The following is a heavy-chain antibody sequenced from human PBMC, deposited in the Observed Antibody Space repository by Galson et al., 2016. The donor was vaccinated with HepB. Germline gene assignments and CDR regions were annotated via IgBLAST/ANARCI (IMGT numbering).Heavy chain of an antibody. V-gene: IGHV3-73*01. Sequence: SLRLSCAASGFDFSFSDSAFHWVRQASGEGLEWLGRIRGRPYSYATEYLASLKGRFTISRDDSKNTAYLQMNSLKTDDTAVYYCTSLGYSGSGNFDYWGQGTLVTVSS. D-gene: IGHD5-12*01. CDR3: TSLGYSGSGNFDY. CDR2: IRGRPYSYAT. J-gene: IGHJ4*02. CDR1: GFDFSFSDSA.